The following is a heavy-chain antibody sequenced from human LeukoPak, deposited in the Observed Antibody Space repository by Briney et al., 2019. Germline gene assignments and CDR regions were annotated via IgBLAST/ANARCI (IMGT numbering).Heavy chain of an antibody. CDR2: ISSTSYI. J-gene: IGHJ5*02. CDR3: ARDTAMVKFDP. V-gene: IGHV3-21*01. CDR1: GFTFSNHG. Sequence: PGGSLRLSCAASGFTFSNHGMHWVRQAPGKGLEWVSSISSTSYIYYADSVKGRFTISRDNAKNSVYLQMNSLRAEDTAVYYCARDTAMVKFDPWGQGTLVTVSS. D-gene: IGHD5-18*01.